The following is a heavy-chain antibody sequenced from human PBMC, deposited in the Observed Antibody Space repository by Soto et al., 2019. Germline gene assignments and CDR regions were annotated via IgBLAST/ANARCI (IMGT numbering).Heavy chain of an antibody. CDR3: ARHDSSSSEYYYGMDV. V-gene: IGHV4-39*01. D-gene: IGHD6-6*01. CDR2: IYYSGST. Sequence: SETLSLTCTVSGGSISSRSYYWGWISQPPGKGLEWVGSIYYSGSTYYNPSLKSRVTISVDTSKNEFSLKLSSVTAADTAVYYCARHDSSSSEYYYGMDVWGQGTTVTVSS. J-gene: IGHJ6*02. CDR1: GGSISSRSYY.